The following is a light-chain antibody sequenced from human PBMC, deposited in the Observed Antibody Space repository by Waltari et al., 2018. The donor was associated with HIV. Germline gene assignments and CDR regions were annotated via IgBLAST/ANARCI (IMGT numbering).Light chain of an antibody. Sequence: QSVLTQPPSVSGAPRQRFTISCPGRSSNIGDGHEQHWYQPLPGTGPKLLIYDINNRPSGVPDRFSGSKSGTSASLAITGLQAEDEADYYCQSYDSSLSGVLFGGGTKLTVL. J-gene: IGLJ2*01. CDR2: DIN. V-gene: IGLV1-40*01. CDR1: SSNIGDGHE. CDR3: QSYDSSLSGVL.